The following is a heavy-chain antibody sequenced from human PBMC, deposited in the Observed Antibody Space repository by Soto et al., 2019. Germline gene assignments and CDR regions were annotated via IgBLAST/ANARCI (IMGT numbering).Heavy chain of an antibody. CDR3: ARDEPVRYYYYAMDV. CDR1: GYTFASYA. V-gene: IGHV1-3*01. J-gene: IGHJ6*02. CDR2: INAGNGNT. Sequence: GASVKVSCKASGYTFASYAMHWVRQAPGQGLEWMGWINAGNGNTKYSQKFQGRVTITRDTSASTAYMELSSLRSEDTAVYYCARDEPVRYYYYAMDVWGQGTTVTVSS.